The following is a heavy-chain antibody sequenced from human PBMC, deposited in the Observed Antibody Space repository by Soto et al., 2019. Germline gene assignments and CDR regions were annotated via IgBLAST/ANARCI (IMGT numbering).Heavy chain of an antibody. CDR2: LYYSGST. CDR3: ARDNENSEIRAFDV. J-gene: IGHJ3*01. V-gene: IGHV4-61*01. CDR1: GASISTVNNS. D-gene: IGHD1-1*01. Sequence: SESLSLTCMVPGASISTVNNSWNWIRQTPGKGLEWIGYLYYSGSTNCNHSLQSLVTISVDTSKNQSSLKLSSVTAADTAEYYGARDNENSEIRAFDVWGQGTKVTVSS.